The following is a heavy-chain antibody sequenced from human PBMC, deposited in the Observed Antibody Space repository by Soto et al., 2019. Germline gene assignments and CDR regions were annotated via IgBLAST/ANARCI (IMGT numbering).Heavy chain of an antibody. CDR3: ARTSMQSRGYSYGHGGMDV. V-gene: IGHV5-10-1*01. CDR2: IDPSDSYT. Sequence: PGESLKISGKGPGYSFTSYWISSVRQMPGKGLEWMGRIDPSDSYTNYSPSFQGHVTISADKSISTAYLQWSSLKASDTAMYYCARTSMQSRGYSYGHGGMDVWGQGTTVTVSS. CDR1: GYSFTSYW. D-gene: IGHD5-18*01. J-gene: IGHJ6*02.